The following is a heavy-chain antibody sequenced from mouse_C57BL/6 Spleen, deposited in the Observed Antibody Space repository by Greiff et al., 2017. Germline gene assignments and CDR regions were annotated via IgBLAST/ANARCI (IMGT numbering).Heavy chain of an antibody. D-gene: IGHD1-1*01. J-gene: IGHJ2*01. CDR2: IFPGSGST. Sequence: QVQLQQSGPELVKPGASVKISCKASGYTFTDYYINWVKQRPGQGLEWIGWIFPGSGSTYYNEKFKGKATLTVDKSSSKAYMLLSSLTSEDSAVYFCARSLLTDGFDYWGQGTTLTVSS. CDR1: GYTFTDYY. CDR3: ARSLLTDGFDY. V-gene: IGHV1-75*01.